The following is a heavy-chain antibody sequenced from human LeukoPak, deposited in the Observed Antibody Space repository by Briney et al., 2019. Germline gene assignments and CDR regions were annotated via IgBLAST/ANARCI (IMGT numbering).Heavy chain of an antibody. CDR3: ARRYCSSTSCYTWGHWFDP. J-gene: IGHJ5*02. CDR1: GYTFTSYY. Sequence: GASVKVSCKASGYTFTSYYMHWVRQAPGQGLEWMGIINPSGGSTSYAQKFQGRVTMTRDTSTSTVYMELSSLRSEDTAVYYCARRYCSSTSCYTWGHWFDPWGQGTLVTVSS. V-gene: IGHV1-46*01. CDR2: INPSGGST. D-gene: IGHD2-2*02.